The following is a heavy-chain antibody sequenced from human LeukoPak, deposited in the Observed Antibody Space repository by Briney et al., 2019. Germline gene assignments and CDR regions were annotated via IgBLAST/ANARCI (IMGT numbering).Heavy chain of an antibody. CDR3: ARDTVLLWFGEFDY. CDR2: FSSSSSYI. D-gene: IGHD3-10*01. CDR1: GFTFSSYS. Sequence: GGSLRLSCAASGFTFSSYSMNWVRQAPGKGLEWVSSFSSSSSYIYYADSVKGRFTISRDNAKNSLYLQMNSLRAEDTAVYYCARDTVLLWFGEFDYWGQGTLVTVSS. J-gene: IGHJ4*02. V-gene: IGHV3-21*01.